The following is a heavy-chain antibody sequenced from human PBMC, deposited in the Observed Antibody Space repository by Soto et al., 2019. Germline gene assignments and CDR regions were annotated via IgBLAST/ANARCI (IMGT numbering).Heavy chain of an antibody. CDR3: ARVPDV. J-gene: IGHJ6*02. Sequence: SETLSLTCAVSGGSISSGGYSWSWTRQPPGKGLAWIGYIYHSGSTYYNPSLKSRVTISVDRSKNQFSLKLSSVTAADTAVYYCARVPDVWGQGTTVTVSS. CDR2: IYHSGST. V-gene: IGHV4-30-2*01. CDR1: GGSISSGGYS.